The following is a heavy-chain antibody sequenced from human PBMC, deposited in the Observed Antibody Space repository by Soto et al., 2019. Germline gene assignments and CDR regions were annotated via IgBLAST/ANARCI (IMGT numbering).Heavy chain of an antibody. V-gene: IGHV4-31*03. CDR2: ISDSGSS. J-gene: IGHJ4*02. Sequence: QVQLQESGPGLVKPSQTLTLTCTVSVGSISRGSFYWSWIRQHPGTGLEWIGHISDSGSSYYNPSLDIRVTISGDTSMNQLSLKLSSVTAAYTAVSCCATNTLYDIFTAYYSLFDYWGQGNLVTFSS. CDR1: VGSISRGSFY. CDR3: ATNTLYDIFTAYYSLFDY. D-gene: IGHD3-9*01.